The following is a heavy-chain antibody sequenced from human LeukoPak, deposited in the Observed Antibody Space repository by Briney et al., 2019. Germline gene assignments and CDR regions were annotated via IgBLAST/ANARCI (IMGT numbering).Heavy chain of an antibody. J-gene: IGHJ3*02. CDR2: INPNNGAT. D-gene: IGHD3-22*01. CDR1: GYTFTGYY. V-gene: IGHV1-2*02. Sequence: ASVKVSCKASGYTFTGYYMHWVRQAPGQGLEWMGWINPNNGATNYAQKFQGRVTTTRDTSISTAYMELSSLRFDDTALYYCAPSLYYYDSTDSGGAFDIWGQGTMVTVSS. CDR3: APSLYYYDSTDSGGAFDI.